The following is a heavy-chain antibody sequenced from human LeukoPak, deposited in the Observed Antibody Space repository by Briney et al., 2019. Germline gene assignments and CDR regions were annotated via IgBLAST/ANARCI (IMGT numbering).Heavy chain of an antibody. J-gene: IGHJ4*02. CDR3: ARAPMVRGVIRENYFDY. D-gene: IGHD3-10*01. V-gene: IGHV1-18*01. CDR1: GYTFTSYG. Sequence: ASVKVSCKASGYTFTSYGISWVRQAPGQGLEWMGWISAYNGNTNYAQKLQGRVTMTTDTSTSTAYMELRSLRSDDTAVYYCARAPMVRGVIRENYFDYWGQGTLVTVSS. CDR2: ISAYNGNT.